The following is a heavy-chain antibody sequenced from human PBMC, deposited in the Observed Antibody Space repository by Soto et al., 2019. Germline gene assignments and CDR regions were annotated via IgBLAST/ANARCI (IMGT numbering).Heavy chain of an antibody. CDR2: IYHSGST. CDR3: ARHIHNQGFDYYFAP. V-gene: IGHV4-59*08. CDR1: GGSINSYY. D-gene: IGHD1-1*01. Sequence: SETLSLTCTVSGGSINSYYWSWIRQPPGKGLEWIGYIYHSGSTNYNPSLKSRVTISVDTSKNQFSLKLSSVTAADTAVYYCARHIHNQGFDYYFAPWGQGTLVTVSS. J-gene: IGHJ4*02.